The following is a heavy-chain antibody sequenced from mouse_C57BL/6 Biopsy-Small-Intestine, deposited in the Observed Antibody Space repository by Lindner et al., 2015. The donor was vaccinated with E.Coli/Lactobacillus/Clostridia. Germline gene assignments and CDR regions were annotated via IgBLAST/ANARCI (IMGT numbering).Heavy chain of an antibody. CDR2: ISAYNGNT. CDR1: GYTFTSYG. D-gene: IGHD1-1*01. J-gene: IGHJ1*01. Sequence: SVKVSCKASGYTFTSYGISWVRQAPGQGLEWMGWISAYNGNTNYAQKLQGRVTMTTDTSTSTAYMELRSLRSDDTAVYYCARDSSGWYYYYYGMDVWGQGTTVAVSS. CDR3: ARDSSGWYYYYYGMDV. V-gene: IGHV1-81*01.